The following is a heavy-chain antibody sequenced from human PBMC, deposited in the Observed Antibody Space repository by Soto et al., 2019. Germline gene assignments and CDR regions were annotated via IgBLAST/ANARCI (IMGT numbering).Heavy chain of an antibody. CDR3: ARDPPQSGWAFDL. V-gene: IGHV3-33*01. CDR2: IWNDGTTT. J-gene: IGHJ3*01. Sequence: QVQLVESGGGLVQPGRSLRLSCAASGFSLSSCAMHWVRQAPGKGLEWVAMIWNDGTTTYYGDSVKGRFTFSRDTSGNTRYLQMNSLTVEDTAVYYCARDPPQSGWAFDLWGQGTVVTVSS. D-gene: IGHD6-19*01. CDR1: GFSLSSCA.